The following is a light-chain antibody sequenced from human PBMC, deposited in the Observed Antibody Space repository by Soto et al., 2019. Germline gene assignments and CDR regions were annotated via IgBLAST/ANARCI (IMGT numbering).Light chain of an antibody. CDR3: QQSYRLPLA. CDR2: SAS. Sequence: DIQMTQSPSSVSAFVGESITITCHASQRISAFLNWYHQKPGKAPKLLIYSASYLQSGVPSNFSGSRSGTDFTLSIVTLQPEDSGTYFCQQSYRLPLALGG. CDR1: QRISAF. J-gene: IGKJ4*01. V-gene: IGKV1-39*01.